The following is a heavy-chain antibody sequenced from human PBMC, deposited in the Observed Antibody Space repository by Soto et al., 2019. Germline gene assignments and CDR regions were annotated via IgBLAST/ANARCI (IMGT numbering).Heavy chain of an antibody. CDR3: ARIDRARVI. V-gene: IGHV2-26*01. CDR1: GFSLSIPRVG. CDR2: IFSNDEK. Sequence: QVTLKEAGPVLVNPTGTLTLTCTVSGFSLSIPRVGVSWIRQPPGKALEWLAHIFSNDEKSYSTSLKSRLTLSQGASKSQVVLTMTNMDPADTATYYCARIDRARVIWGQGSLVTVSS. D-gene: IGHD6-6*01. J-gene: IGHJ4*02.